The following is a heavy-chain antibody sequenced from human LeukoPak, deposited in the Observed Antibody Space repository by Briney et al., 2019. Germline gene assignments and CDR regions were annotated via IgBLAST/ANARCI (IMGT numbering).Heavy chain of an antibody. D-gene: IGHD3-22*01. CDR3: ARSTPFFNYESSGYDFWFAP. Sequence: ASVKVSCKASGYTFTGHYIHWVRQAPGQGLEWMGWINPSSGATNYAQKFQGRVTLTRDTSISTAFMELSRLISDDTAVYYCARSTPFFNYESSGYDFWFAPWGQGALVTVSS. CDR1: GYTFTGHY. J-gene: IGHJ5*02. V-gene: IGHV1-2*02. CDR2: INPSSGAT.